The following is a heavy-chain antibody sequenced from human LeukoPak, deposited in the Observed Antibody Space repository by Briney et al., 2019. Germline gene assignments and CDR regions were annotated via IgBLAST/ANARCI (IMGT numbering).Heavy chain of an antibody. Sequence: KSGGSLRLSCEASGFTFSSYEMNWARQAPGKGLEWVAYISDSDDAVYYADSVKGRFTISRDNARDSLYLQMHSLTVEDTALYYCARDRGTRGWYYDGFGVWGRGTMVTVSS. V-gene: IGHV3-48*03. CDR1: GFTFSSYE. J-gene: IGHJ3*01. D-gene: IGHD6-19*01. CDR2: ISDSDDAV. CDR3: ARDRGTRGWYYDGFGV.